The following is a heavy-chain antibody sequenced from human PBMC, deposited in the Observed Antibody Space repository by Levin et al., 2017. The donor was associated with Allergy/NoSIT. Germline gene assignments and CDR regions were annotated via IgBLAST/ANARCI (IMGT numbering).Heavy chain of an antibody. CDR2: ISNDGSNK. Sequence: PGGSLRLSCAASGFTFSSYSMHWVRQAPGKGLEWVAIISNDGSNKDYSDSVKGRFTISRDNSKNTLYLQMNSLRAEDTAVYYCAKSRDCGSIGCDREFDRWGRGTLVTVSS. J-gene: IGHJ2*01. D-gene: IGHD2-2*02. V-gene: IGHV3-30*18. CDR1: GFTFSSYS. CDR3: AKSRDCGSIGCDREFDR.